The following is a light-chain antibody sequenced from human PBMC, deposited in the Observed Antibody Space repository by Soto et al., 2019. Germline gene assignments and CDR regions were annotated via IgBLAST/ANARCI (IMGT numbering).Light chain of an antibody. CDR1: QSVLYNSDNKNY. V-gene: IGKV4-1*01. CDR2: WAA. CDR3: HQYYTTLS. Sequence: DIVMTQSPDSLAVSLGERATINCKSSQSVLYNSDNKNYLAWYQQKPGQPPKLLLYWAATRDSGVPDRFSGSGSEADFTLTISSLQAEDVAVYYCHQYYTTLSFGGGTKVEIK. J-gene: IGKJ4*01.